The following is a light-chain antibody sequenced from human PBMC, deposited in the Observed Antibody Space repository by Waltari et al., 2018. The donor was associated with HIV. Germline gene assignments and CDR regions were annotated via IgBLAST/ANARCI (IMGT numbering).Light chain of an antibody. CDR3: QQYGDSFT. CDR1: QSVGNS. V-gene: IGKV3-20*01. CDR2: DAS. J-gene: IGKJ3*01. Sequence: EIVLTQSPATLSLSPGESATLSCRASQSVGNSLVWYQHKPGQSPRLLIFDASKRATGIPDRFSGSGSGTDFTLTISRLESEDFAVYYCQQYGDSFTFGPGTRVDIK.